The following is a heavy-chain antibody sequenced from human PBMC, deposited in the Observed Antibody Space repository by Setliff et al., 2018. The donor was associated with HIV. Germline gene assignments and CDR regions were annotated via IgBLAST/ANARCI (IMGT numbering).Heavy chain of an antibody. CDR2: IYYSGST. J-gene: IGHJ4*02. D-gene: IGHD5-18*01. CDR3: ARTRGYTYGYIDS. V-gene: IGHV4-39*01. CDR1: GDSTSSSSSY. Sequence: SETLSLTCTVSGDSTSSSSSYWGWIRQPPGKGLEWIGSIYYSGSTYYNPSLKSRVTISVGTSKNQFSLKLNSVTAAGTAVYYCARTRGYTYGYIDSWAQGTLVTVSS.